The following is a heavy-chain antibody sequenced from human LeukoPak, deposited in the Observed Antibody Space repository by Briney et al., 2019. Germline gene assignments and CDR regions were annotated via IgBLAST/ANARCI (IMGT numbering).Heavy chain of an antibody. V-gene: IGHV3-23*01. J-gene: IGHJ4*02. Sequence: GGSLRLSCAASGFTFKNYAMYWVRQAPGKGLEWVSAIIESGESTYYTDSVKGRFTISRDNSRNTLYLQMNSLRAEDTAFYYCAKGSAQYYFDSWGQGTLVTVSS. CDR1: GFTFKNYA. D-gene: IGHD3-10*01. CDR2: IIESGEST. CDR3: AKGSAQYYFDS.